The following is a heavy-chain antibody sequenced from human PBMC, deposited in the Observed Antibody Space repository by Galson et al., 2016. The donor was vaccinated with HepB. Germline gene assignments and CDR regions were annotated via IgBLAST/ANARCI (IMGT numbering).Heavy chain of an antibody. CDR1: GFTFSSFA. V-gene: IGHV3-30*04. J-gene: IGHJ4*02. CDR2: ISFDGSNI. Sequence: SLRLSCAGSGFTFSSFAMHWVRQAPDKGLEWVALISFDGSNIYYADSVKGRFTVSRDNSKNTLYLQMNSLRTEDTAMYFCARTYFGGDCYLFDCWGQGTLVTVSS. CDR3: ARTYFGGDCYLFDC. D-gene: IGHD2-21*02.